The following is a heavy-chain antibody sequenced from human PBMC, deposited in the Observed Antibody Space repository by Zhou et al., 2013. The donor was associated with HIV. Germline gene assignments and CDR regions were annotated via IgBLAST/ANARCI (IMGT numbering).Heavy chain of an antibody. CDR1: GGSISSHY. J-gene: IGHJ5*02. Sequence: QVQLQESGPGLVKPSETLSLTCTVSGGSISSHYWSWIRQPPGKGLEYIGYIHSTGSTNYNPSLKSRVTISVDTSKNQFSLKLSSVTAADTAVYYCARVDSSSPYYNWFDPWGQGTLVTVSS. V-gene: IGHV4-59*08. CDR3: ARVDSSSPYYNWFDP. D-gene: IGHD6-13*01. CDR2: IHSTGST.